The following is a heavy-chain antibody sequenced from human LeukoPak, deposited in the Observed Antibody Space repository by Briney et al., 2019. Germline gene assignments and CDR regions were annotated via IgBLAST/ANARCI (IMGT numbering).Heavy chain of an antibody. J-gene: IGHJ4*02. D-gene: IGHD2-2*01. V-gene: IGHV3-30-3*01. CDR3: ARDRSRFTLAHPQTY. CDR1: EFTFSSFG. Sequence: GGSLRLSCAASEFTFSSFGMHWVRQAPGKGLEWVAVISYDGSNKYYADSVKGRFTISRDNSKNTLYLQMNSLRAEDTAVYYCARDRSRFTLAHPQTYWGQGTLVTVSS. CDR2: ISYDGSNK.